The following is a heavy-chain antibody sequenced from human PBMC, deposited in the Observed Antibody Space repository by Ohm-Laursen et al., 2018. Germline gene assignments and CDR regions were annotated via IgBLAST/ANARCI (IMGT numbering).Heavy chain of an antibody. Sequence: GTLSLTWVVSGYSISSGYYWGWVRQPPGKGLEWIGSIYHSGGTYYNPSLTLKSRVTISVDTSKNHFSLKLSSVTAADSAVYYCAKYSSDSKLAYYFDYWGQGTLVTVSS. CDR3: AKYSSDSKLAYYFDY. D-gene: IGHD6-19*01. V-gene: IGHV4-38-2*01. CDR1: GYSISSGYY. CDR2: IYHSGGT. J-gene: IGHJ4*02.